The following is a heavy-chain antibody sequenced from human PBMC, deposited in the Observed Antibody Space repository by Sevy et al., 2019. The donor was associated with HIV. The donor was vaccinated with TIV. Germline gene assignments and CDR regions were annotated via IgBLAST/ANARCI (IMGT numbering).Heavy chain of an antibody. CDR1: GGSISSGGYY. J-gene: IGHJ5*02. CDR2: IYYSGST. CDR3: ARYYGDPRNWFDP. D-gene: IGHD4-17*01. V-gene: IGHV4-31*03. Sequence: SETLSLTCTVSGGSISSGGYYWSWIRQHPGKGLEWIGYIYYSGSTYYNPSLKSRVTISVDTSKNQFSLKLSSVTAADTAGYYCARYYGDPRNWFDPWGQGTLVTVSS.